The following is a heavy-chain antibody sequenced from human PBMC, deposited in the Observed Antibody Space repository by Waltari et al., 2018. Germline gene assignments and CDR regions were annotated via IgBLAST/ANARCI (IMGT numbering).Heavy chain of an antibody. Sequence: QVQLEESGPGLVKPSETLSLTCTISGGSIPNQYWSWIRQPPGKGLECIGHIFYTGSTTYSPSLESRVTISLDRSKNQFSLRLTSVTAADTAIYYCARDPGVVTPWYFDLWGRGTLVTVSS. CDR3: ARDPGVVTPWYFDL. D-gene: IGHD3-22*01. V-gene: IGHV4-59*11. J-gene: IGHJ2*01. CDR1: GGSIPNQY. CDR2: IFYTGST.